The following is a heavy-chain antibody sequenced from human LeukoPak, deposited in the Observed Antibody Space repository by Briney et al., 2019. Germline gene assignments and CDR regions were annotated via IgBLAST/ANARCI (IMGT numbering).Heavy chain of an antibody. D-gene: IGHD6-6*01. Sequence: ASVKVSCRASGYTFSVYYMHWVRQAPGQGVEWMGWINPNSGGTNYAQKFQGRVTMTRDTSISTAYMELSRLRSDDTAVYYCARDHEARSFDYWGQGTLVTVSS. CDR3: ARDHEARSFDY. CDR2: INPNSGGT. CDR1: GYTFSVYY. V-gene: IGHV1-2*02. J-gene: IGHJ4*02.